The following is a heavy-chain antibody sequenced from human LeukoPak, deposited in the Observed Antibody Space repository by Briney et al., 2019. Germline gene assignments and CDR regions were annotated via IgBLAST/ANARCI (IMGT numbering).Heavy chain of an antibody. Sequence: SETLSLTCAVYGGSFSGYYWSWIRQPPGKWLEWIGEINHSGSTNYNPSLKSRVTISVDTSKNQFSLKLSSVTAADTAVYYCARARYSYGKYFDYWGQGTLVTVSS. V-gene: IGHV4-34*01. D-gene: IGHD5-18*01. CDR2: INHSGST. J-gene: IGHJ4*02. CDR3: ARARYSYGKYFDY. CDR1: GGSFSGYY.